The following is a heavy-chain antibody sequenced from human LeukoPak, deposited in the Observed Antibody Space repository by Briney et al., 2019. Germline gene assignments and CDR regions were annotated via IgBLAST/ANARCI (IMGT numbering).Heavy chain of an antibody. CDR2: IYSGGST. D-gene: IGHD2/OR15-2a*01. CDR3: ARGYFLGFDY. J-gene: IGHJ4*02. Sequence: PGGSLRLSCAASGFTVSYNYMSWVRQAPGKGLEWVSIIYSGGSTNYADSVKGRLTISRDNAKNSLYLQMNSLRAEDAAVYYCARGYFLGFDYWGQGTLVTVSS. CDR1: GFTVSYNY. V-gene: IGHV3-66*01.